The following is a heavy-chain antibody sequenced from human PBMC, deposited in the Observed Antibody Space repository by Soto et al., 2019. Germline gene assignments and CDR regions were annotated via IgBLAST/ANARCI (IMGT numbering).Heavy chain of an antibody. CDR2: ISGSGGST. V-gene: IGHV3-23*01. J-gene: IGHJ4*02. D-gene: IGHD2-2*01. Sequence: EVQLLESGGGLVQPGGSLRLSCAVSGFTFSNYAMNWVRQAPGKGLEWVSVISGSGGSTYYADSVKGRFTISRDNSKNTLYLQIYSLRAEDTAVYYCASLSGPAPLPPKFDYWGQGTLVTVSS. CDR1: GFTFSNYA. CDR3: ASLSGPAPLPPKFDY.